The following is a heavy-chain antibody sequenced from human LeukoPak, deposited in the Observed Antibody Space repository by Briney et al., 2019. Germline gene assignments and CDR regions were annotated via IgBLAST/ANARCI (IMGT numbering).Heavy chain of an antibody. CDR2: ISGSGTGI. Sequence: PGGSLRLSCAASGFTFATYEINWVRQAPGKGLEWVSYISGSGTGIYSADSVKGQFSISRDNAKNSVYLQMNSLRAEDTAVYYCARVHPGSGSQYLDYWGQGTLVTVSS. D-gene: IGHD3-10*01. J-gene: IGHJ4*02. V-gene: IGHV3-48*03. CDR3: ARVHPGSGSQYLDY. CDR1: GFTFATYE.